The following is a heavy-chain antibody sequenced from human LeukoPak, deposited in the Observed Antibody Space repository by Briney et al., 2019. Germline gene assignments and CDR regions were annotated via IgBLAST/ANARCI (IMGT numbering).Heavy chain of an antibody. CDR3: ARKPIVGSAWYHFDY. D-gene: IGHD6-13*01. V-gene: IGHV4-39*07. J-gene: IGHJ4*02. Sequence: SETLSLTCTVSGGSISSSSYYWGWIRQPPGKGLEWIGSIYYSGSTYYNPSLKSRVTISVDTSKNQFSLKLSSVTAADTAVYYCARKPIVGSAWYHFDYWGQGTLVTVSS. CDR2: IYYSGST. CDR1: GGSISSSSYY.